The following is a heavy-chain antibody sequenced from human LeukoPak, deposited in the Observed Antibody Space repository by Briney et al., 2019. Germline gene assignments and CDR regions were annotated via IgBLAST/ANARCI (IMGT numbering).Heavy chain of an antibody. Sequence: ASVKVSCKASGYTFTSYGISWVRQAPGQGLEWMGWISAYNGNTNYAQKLQGRVTMTTDTSTSTAYMELRSLRSDDTAVYYCARGAAYCGGDCDGRDHYYFDYWGQGTLVTVSS. D-gene: IGHD2-21*02. V-gene: IGHV1-18*01. J-gene: IGHJ4*02. CDR1: GYTFTSYG. CDR2: ISAYNGNT. CDR3: ARGAAYCGGDCDGRDHYYFDY.